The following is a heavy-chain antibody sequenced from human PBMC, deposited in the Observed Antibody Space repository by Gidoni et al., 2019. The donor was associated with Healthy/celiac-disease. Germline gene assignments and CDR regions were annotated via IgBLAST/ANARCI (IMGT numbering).Heavy chain of an antibody. CDR1: GFPFSNAW. CDR2: IKSKTDGGTK. J-gene: IGHJ4*02. Sequence: EVPLVEFGCGLVTAGGSLRLSCAASGFPFSNAWMSWVRQAPGKGLEWVGRIKSKTDGGTKDYAAPVKGRVTISRDDSKNTLYLQRNSLKTEDTAGYYCTTVRHRYVDYWGQGTLVTVSS. CDR3: TTVRHRYVDY. D-gene: IGHD3-10*01. V-gene: IGHV3-15*01.